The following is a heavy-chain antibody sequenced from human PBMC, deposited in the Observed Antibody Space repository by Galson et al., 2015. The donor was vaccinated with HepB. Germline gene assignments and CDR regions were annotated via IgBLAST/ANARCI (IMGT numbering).Heavy chain of an antibody. CDR1: GFTFSSYS. Sequence: SLRLSCAASGFTFSSYSMNWVRRPQGRGRGGVSYTSISISTLYYADSVKGRFTISRDNAKNSLYLKMNSLRAEDTAVYYCARSKPAVAGPLDYWGQGALVTVSS. J-gene: IGHJ4*02. CDR2: TSISISTL. CDR3: ARSKPAVAGPLDY. D-gene: IGHD6-19*01. V-gene: IGHV3-48*01.